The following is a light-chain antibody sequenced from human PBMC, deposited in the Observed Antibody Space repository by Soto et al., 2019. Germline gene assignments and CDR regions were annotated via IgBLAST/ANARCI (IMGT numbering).Light chain of an antibody. V-gene: IGKV3-11*01. CDR1: QSVSSY. J-gene: IGKJ3*01. CDR2: DTS. CDR3: QQRTNWPRSFT. Sequence: EIVLTQSPATLSLSPGERATLSCRASQSVSSYLAWYQQKPGQAPRRLIYDTSQRATGIPARFSGSGAGTDFTLTISSLEPEDFAVYYCQQRTNWPRSFTFGPGTKVDIK.